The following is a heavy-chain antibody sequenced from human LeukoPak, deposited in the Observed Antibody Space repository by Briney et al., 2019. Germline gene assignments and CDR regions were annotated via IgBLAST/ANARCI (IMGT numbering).Heavy chain of an antibody. CDR3: ASDLPRQQQLVRSYYYGMDV. CDR1: GFTFSSYS. J-gene: IGHJ6*02. D-gene: IGHD6-13*01. Sequence: GGSLRLSCAASGFTFSSYSMNWVRQAPGKGLEWVSSISSSSSYIYYADSVKGRFTISRDNAKNSLYLQMNSLRAEDTAVYYCASDLPRQQQLVRSYYYGMDVWGQGTTVTVSS. CDR2: ISSSSSYI. V-gene: IGHV3-21*01.